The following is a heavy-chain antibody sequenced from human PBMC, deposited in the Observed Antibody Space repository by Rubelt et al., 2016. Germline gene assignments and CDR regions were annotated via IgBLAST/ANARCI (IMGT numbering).Heavy chain of an antibody. CDR1: GGSISSYY. CDR2: IYYSGST. D-gene: IGHD2-8*01. J-gene: IGHJ5*02. V-gene: IGHV4-59*12. Sequence: QVQLQESGPGLVKPSETLSLTCTVSGGSISSYYWSWIRQPPGKGLEWIGYIYYSGSTNYNPSLKSRVTISVDTSKNQFSLKLSSVTAADTAVYYCARDQWSALDPWGQGTLVTVSS. CDR3: ARDQWSALDP.